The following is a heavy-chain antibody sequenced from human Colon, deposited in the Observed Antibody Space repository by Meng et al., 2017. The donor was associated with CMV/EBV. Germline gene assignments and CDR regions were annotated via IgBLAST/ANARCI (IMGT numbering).Heavy chain of an antibody. D-gene: IGHD1-7*01. Sequence: SGFTFSPYGMQWVRQAPGKGLDWVAVISYDGTDEYYADSVKGRFTISRDNSKNTLYLQMNSLRPEDTAVYYCAREPNGNYRYYFDYWGQGTLVTVSS. J-gene: IGHJ4*02. CDR1: GFTFSPYG. CDR2: ISYDGTDE. V-gene: IGHV3-30-3*01. CDR3: AREPNGNYRYYFDY.